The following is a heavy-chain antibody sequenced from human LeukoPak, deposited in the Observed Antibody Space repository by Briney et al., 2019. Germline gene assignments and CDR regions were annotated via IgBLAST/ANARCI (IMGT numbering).Heavy chain of an antibody. CDR1: GFTFDDYG. J-gene: IGHJ3*02. Sequence: PGGSLRLSCAASGFTFDDYGLSWVRQAPGKGLDWVYGINWNGVKTGYVDSVQGRFTISRDNAKNSLYLQINSLRAEDTAFYYCARDMITFGGAIAYAFDIWGRGTMVTVSS. D-gene: IGHD3-16*02. V-gene: IGHV3-20*04. CDR2: INWNGVKT. CDR3: ARDMITFGGAIAYAFDI.